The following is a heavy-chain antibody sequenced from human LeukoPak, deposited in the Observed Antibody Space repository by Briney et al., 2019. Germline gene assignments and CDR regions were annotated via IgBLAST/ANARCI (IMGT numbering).Heavy chain of an antibody. J-gene: IGHJ4*02. V-gene: IGHV4-39*01. CDR2: IYYSGNT. Sequence: PSETLSLTCTVSGGSISSSNYYWGWIRQAPGTGLEWIGSIYYSGNTYYNPSLKSRVIISVDTSKNQFSLKLTSVTAADTAMYYCARLRHGDYFDYWGQGTLVTVSS. D-gene: IGHD3-10*01. CDR3: ARLRHGDYFDY. CDR1: GGSISSSNYY.